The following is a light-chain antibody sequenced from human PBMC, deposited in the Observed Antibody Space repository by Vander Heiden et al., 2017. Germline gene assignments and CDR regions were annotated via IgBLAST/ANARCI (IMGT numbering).Light chain of an antibody. CDR1: DIGTKS. CDR3: QVWDTTTDQYSVV. V-gene: IGLV3-21*02. J-gene: IGLJ2*01. Sequence: SNVLTQPPSVSMAPGQTARITCGGKDIGTKSVHWYQQKPGQAPVLVVHDDSDRSSGIPARFSGSNSGNTATLTISRVEVGDEADYYCQVWDTTTDQYSVVFGGGTKLTVL. CDR2: DDS.